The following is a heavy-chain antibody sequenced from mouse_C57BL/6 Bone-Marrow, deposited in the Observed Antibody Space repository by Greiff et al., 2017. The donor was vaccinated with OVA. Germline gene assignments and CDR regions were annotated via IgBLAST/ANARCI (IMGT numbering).Heavy chain of an antibody. CDR2: IDPSDSET. CDR1: GYTFTSYW. J-gene: IGHJ2*01. CDR3: ARDYYCSRGNYFDY. D-gene: IGHD1-1*01. V-gene: IGHV1-52*01. Sequence: QVQLQQPGAELVRPGSSVKLSCKASGYTFTSYWMHWVKQRPIQGLEWIGNIDPSDSETHYNQKFKDKATLTVDKSSSTAYMQLSSLTSEDSAVDYCARDYYCSRGNYFDYWGQGTTLTVSS.